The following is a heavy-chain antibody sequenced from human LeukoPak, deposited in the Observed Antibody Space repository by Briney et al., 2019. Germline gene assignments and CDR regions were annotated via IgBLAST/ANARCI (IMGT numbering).Heavy chain of an antibody. V-gene: IGHV4-4*07. J-gene: IGHJ4*02. CDR2: IHTSGST. CDR3: ARRDISSGWSFDY. CDR1: GGSISNCH. Sequence: PSETLSLTCTVSGGSISNCHWSWIRQPAGKGLEWIGQIHTSGSTNYNPPLKSRVTMSIDTPENQLSLTIRSVTAADTAVYYCARRDISSGWSFDYWGQGTLVTVSS. D-gene: IGHD6-19*01.